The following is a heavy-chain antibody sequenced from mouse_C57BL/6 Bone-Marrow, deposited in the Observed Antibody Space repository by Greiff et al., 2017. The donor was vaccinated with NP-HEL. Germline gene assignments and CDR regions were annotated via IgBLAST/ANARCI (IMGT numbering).Heavy chain of an antibody. Sequence: EVQLQQSGPGLVKPSQSLSLTCSVTGYSITSGYYWNWIRQFPGNKLEWMGYISYDGSNNYNPSLQNRISITRDTSKNQFFLKLNSVTTEDTATYYCARDIHRRYFDVWGTGTTVTVSS. CDR3: ARDIHRRYFDV. V-gene: IGHV3-6*01. J-gene: IGHJ1*03. CDR1: GYSITSGYY. CDR2: ISYDGSN.